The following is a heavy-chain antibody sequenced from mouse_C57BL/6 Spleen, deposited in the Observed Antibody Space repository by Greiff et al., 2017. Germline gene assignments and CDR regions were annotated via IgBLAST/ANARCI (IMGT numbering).Heavy chain of an antibody. D-gene: IGHD2-1*01. CDR2: IYPGDGDT. CDR1: GYAFSSSW. J-gene: IGHJ2*01. V-gene: IGHV1-82*01. Sequence: VQLQQSGPELVKPGASVKISCKASGYAFSSSWMNWVKQRPGKGLEWIGRIYPGDGDTNYNGKFKGKATLTADKSSSTAYMQLSSLTSEDSAVYYCARRGIYYGNYGYFDYWGQGTTLTVSS. CDR3: ARRGIYYGNYGYFDY.